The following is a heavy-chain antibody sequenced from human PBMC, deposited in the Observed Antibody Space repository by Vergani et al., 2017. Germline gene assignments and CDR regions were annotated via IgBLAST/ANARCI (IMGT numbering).Heavy chain of an antibody. Sequence: EVQLVETGGGLIQPGGSLRLSCAASGFTVSSIYMSWVRQAPGKGLEWVSVIYSGGSTYYADSVKGRFTISRDNSKNTLYLQMNSLRAEDTAVYYCAREASKDIVVVPAADYMDVWGKGTTVTVSS. CDR2: IYSGGST. CDR1: GFTVSSIY. D-gene: IGHD2-2*01. V-gene: IGHV3-53*02. J-gene: IGHJ6*03. CDR3: AREASKDIVVVPAADYMDV.